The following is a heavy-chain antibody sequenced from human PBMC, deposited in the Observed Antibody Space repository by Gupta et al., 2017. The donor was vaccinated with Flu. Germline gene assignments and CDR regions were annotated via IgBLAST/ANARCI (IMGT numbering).Heavy chain of an antibody. J-gene: IGHJ4*02. CDR3: ARGDKGYGSGGSCYTPNFDY. V-gene: IGHV4-59*01. CDR1: GGSISSYY. D-gene: IGHD2-15*01. CDR2: IYYSGST. Sequence: VQLQESGPGRVKPSETLSLTCTVSGGSISSYYWGWIRQPPGKGLEWIGYIYYSGSTNYNPSLQGRVTISVDTSKNQFSLKLSYVNAADTDVYYFARGDKGYGSGGSCYTPNFDYWGQGTLVTVSS.